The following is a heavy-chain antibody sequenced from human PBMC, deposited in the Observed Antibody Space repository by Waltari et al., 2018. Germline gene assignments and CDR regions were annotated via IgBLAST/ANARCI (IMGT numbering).Heavy chain of an antibody. CDR2: INHSGST. D-gene: IGHD3-22*01. Sequence: QVQLQQWGAGLLKPSETLSLTCAVYGGSFSGYYWSWIRKPPGKGREWIGEINHSGSTNYNPSLKSRVTISVDTSKNQFSLKLSSVTAADTAVYYCAGGVGRYYYDSSGYYFRGYFDYWGQGTLVTVSS. J-gene: IGHJ4*02. V-gene: IGHV4-34*01. CDR1: GGSFSGYY. CDR3: AGGVGRYYYDSSGYYFRGYFDY.